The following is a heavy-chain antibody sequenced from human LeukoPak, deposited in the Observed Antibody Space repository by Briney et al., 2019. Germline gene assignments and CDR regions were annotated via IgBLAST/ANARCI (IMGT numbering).Heavy chain of an antibody. Sequence: GASVKVSCKASGYTFTGYYMHWVRQAPGQGLEWMGWINPNSGGTNYAQKFQSRVTMTRDTSISTAYMELSRLRSDDTAVYYCAREPSGYDPFFDYWGQGTLVTVSS. CDR1: GYTFTGYY. CDR2: INPNSGGT. V-gene: IGHV1-2*02. J-gene: IGHJ4*02. CDR3: AREPSGYDPFFDY. D-gene: IGHD5-12*01.